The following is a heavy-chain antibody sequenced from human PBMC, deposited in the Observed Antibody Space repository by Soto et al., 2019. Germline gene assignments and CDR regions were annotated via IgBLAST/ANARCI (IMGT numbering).Heavy chain of an antibody. CDR3: ARDRRYSSSSSFFDY. D-gene: IGHD6-6*01. Sequence: GGSLRLSCAASGFTFSSYSMNWVRQAPGKGLEWVSSISSSSSYIYYADSVKGRFTNSRDNAKNSLFLQMNSLRAEDTAVYYCARDRRYSSSSSFFDYWGQGTLVTVSS. CDR1: GFTFSSYS. CDR2: ISSSSSYI. J-gene: IGHJ4*02. V-gene: IGHV3-21*01.